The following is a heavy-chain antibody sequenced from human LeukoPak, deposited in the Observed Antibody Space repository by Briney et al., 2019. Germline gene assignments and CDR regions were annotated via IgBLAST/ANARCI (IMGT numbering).Heavy chain of an antibody. CDR3: ARVGYCSSTSCYTGYYYMDV. J-gene: IGHJ6*03. Sequence: AGGSLRLSCAASGFTFSSYWMTWIRQAPGKGLEWVANIKQDGSEKYYVDSVKGRFTISRDNAKNSLYLQMNSLRAEDTAVYYCARVGYCSSTSCYTGYYYMDVWGKGTTVTVSS. D-gene: IGHD2-2*02. CDR2: IKQDGSEK. V-gene: IGHV3-7*01. CDR1: GFTFSSYW.